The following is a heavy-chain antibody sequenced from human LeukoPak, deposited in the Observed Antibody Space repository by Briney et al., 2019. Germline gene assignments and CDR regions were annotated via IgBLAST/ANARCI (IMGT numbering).Heavy chain of an antibody. Sequence: ASVKVSCKASGYTFTTYGISWVRQAPGQGLEWMGWISGYNGNTNYAQKFQGRVTMTTDTSTSTAYVELRSLRSDDTAVYYCAKEGDYSHYGPVGYWGQGTLVTVSS. CDR2: ISGYNGNT. D-gene: IGHD4-11*01. V-gene: IGHV1-18*01. J-gene: IGHJ4*02. CDR3: AKEGDYSHYGPVGY. CDR1: GYTFTTYG.